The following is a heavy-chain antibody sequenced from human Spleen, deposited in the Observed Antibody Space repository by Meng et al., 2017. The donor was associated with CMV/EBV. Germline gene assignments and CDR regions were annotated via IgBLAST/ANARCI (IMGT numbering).Heavy chain of an antibody. CDR3: VRDLRVVPA. Sequence: KVSCEASGCIITSTYGHWERQGAGQGLEWTRFIDRNGGDTSYKENFQGRLTMTRDTSTSTVYMQLRSLTSEDTAVYCCVRDLRVVPAWGQGTLVTVSS. J-gene: IGHJ4*02. V-gene: IGHV1-46*01. CDR2: IDRNGGDT. CDR1: GCIITSTY. D-gene: IGHD2-2*01.